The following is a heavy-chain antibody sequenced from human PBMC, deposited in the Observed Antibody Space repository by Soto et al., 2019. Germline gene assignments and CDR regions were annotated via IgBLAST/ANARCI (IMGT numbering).Heavy chain of an antibody. D-gene: IGHD1-26*01. CDR1: GGAVSDYV. V-gene: IGHV1-69*06. CDR3: ARASLGPAYSAGKGWFDP. CDR2: IIPSFGTA. Sequence: QVHLVQSGAEVKKPGTSVRVSCKASGGAVSDYVIAWVRQAPGQGPEWMGGIIPSFGTANYAQTFLGRVTMTADNSTNTAYLELNSRTYEDTAVYYCARASLGPAYSAGKGWFDPWGQGTLVTVSS. J-gene: IGHJ5*02.